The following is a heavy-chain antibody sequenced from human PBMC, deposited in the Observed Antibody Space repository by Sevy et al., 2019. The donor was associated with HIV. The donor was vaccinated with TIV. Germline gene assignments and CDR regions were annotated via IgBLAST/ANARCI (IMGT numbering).Heavy chain of an antibody. CDR2: IKQDGSEK. D-gene: IGHD2-2*01. CDR3: ASHSVRDRLWYQLLPILYYYGMDV. V-gene: IGHV3-7*03. J-gene: IGHJ6*02. Sequence: GGSLRLSCAASGFTFSSSWMSWVRQAPGKGLEWVANIKQDGSEKYYVDSVKGRFTISRDNAKNSLYLQMNSLRAEDTAVYYCASHSVRDRLWYQLLPILYYYGMDVWGQGTTVTVSS. CDR1: GFTFSSSW.